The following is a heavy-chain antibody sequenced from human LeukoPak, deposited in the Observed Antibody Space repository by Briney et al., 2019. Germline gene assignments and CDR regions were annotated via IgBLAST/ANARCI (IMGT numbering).Heavy chain of an antibody. CDR1: GYTFRQYS. CDR3: ARDYILPLETDNGDGFAI. CDR2: VSPSHTTR. J-gene: IGHJ3*02. Sequence: LGASVKVSCKASGYTFRQYSISWVRQAPGKGLEWMGWVSPSHTTRVYAQEFQGRVTMTADTNTNTVSMELRSLRSDDTAVYFCARDYILPLETDNGDGFAIWGQGTVVTVSS. V-gene: IGHV1-18*01. D-gene: IGHD3-3*02.